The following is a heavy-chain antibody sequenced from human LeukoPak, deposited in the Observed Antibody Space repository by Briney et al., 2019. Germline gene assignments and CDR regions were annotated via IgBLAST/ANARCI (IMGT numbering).Heavy chain of an antibody. CDR2: INSDGSST. V-gene: IGHV3-74*01. Sequence: GGSLRLSWGASGFTFSSYWMHWVRQAPGKGLVWVSRINSDGSSTSYADSVKGRFTISGDNAKSTLDLQMNSLRADDTAVYYCVRDYYGSSFGYWGQGTLVTVS. D-gene: IGHD3-10*01. J-gene: IGHJ4*02. CDR3: VRDYYGSSFGY. CDR1: GFTFSSYW.